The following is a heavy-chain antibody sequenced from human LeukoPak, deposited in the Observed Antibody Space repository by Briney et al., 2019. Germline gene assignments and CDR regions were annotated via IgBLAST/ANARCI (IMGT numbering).Heavy chain of an antibody. CDR2: ISISGTTI. V-gene: IGHV3-11*01. CDR1: GFAFTDYY. D-gene: IGHD4-17*01. J-gene: IGHJ4*02. Sequence: GGSLRLSCAASGFAFTDYYMSWIRQAPGKGLDWVSYISISGTTINYADSVKGRFTFSRDDAKNSLYLQMNSLRAEDTAVYYCARAGRLQYGDYVAFDYWGQGTLVTVSS. CDR3: ARAGRLQYGDYVAFDY.